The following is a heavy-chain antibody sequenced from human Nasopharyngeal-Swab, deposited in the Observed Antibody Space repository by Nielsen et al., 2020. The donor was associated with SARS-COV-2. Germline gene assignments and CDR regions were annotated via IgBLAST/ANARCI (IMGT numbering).Heavy chain of an antibody. CDR2: IATPTGHP. J-gene: IGHJ5*02. Sequence: ASVKVSCKASGYTFTRYAINWLRQAPGQGPEWMGWIATPTGHPTYAQGFTGRFVFSLDTSVATAYLHINSLNTEDTAIYYCVRDQAMARPNWFDPWGQGTLVTVSS. D-gene: IGHD5-18*01. CDR3: VRDQAMARPNWFDP. V-gene: IGHV7-4-1*02. CDR1: GYTFTRYA.